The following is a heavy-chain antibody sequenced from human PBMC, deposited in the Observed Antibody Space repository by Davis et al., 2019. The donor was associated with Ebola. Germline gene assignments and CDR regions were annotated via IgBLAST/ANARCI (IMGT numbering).Heavy chain of an antibody. D-gene: IGHD6-6*01. V-gene: IGHV4-39*07. Sequence: GSLRLSCTVSGGSISSYYWGWIRQPPGKGLEWIGSIYYSGSTYYNPSLKSRVTISVDTSKNQFSLKLSSVTAADTAVYYCARASYSSSSLNYWGQGTLVTVSS. CDR1: GGSISSYY. J-gene: IGHJ4*02. CDR3: ARASYSSSSLNY. CDR2: IYYSGST.